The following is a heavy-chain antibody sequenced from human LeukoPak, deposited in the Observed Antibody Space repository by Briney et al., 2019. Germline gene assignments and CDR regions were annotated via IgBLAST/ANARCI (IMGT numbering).Heavy chain of an antibody. CDR1: GGSFSGYY. J-gene: IGHJ4*02. V-gene: IGHV4-34*01. D-gene: IGHD3-10*01. CDR2: INHSGGT. Sequence: SETLSLTCAVYGGSFSGYYWSWIRQPPGKGLEWIGEINHSGGTNYNPSPKSRVTISVDTSKNQFSLKLSSVTAADTAVYYCARAGPYGYYFDYWGQGTLVTVSS. CDR3: ARAGPYGYYFDY.